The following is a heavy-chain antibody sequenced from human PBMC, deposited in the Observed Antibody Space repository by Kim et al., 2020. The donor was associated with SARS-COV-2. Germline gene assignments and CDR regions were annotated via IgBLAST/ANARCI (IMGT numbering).Heavy chain of an antibody. V-gene: IGHV4-59*09. CDR2: ST. J-gene: IGHJ4*02. D-gene: IGHD3-9*01. Sequence: STNYTPPLKSRVTISVDTSKNQFSLKLSSVTAADTAVYYCARGTGNNFDYWGQGTLVTVSS. CDR3: ARGTGNNFDY.